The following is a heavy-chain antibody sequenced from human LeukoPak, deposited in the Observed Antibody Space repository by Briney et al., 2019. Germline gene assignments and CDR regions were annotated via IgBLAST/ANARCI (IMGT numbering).Heavy chain of an antibody. Sequence: PGGSLRLSCAASGFTFSTYSMNWVRQAPGKGLEWVSSISSSSSFIYYADSVKGRFTISRDNAKNSVYLQMNSLRAEDTAVYYCARDSPLSFDIWGQGTMVTVPS. CDR2: ISSSSSFI. CDR3: ARDSPLSFDI. V-gene: IGHV3-21*01. CDR1: GFTFSTYS. J-gene: IGHJ3*02.